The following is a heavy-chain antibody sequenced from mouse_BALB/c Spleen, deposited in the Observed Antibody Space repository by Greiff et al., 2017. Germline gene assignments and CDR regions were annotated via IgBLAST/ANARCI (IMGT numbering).Heavy chain of an antibody. D-gene: IGHD1-1*01. CDR3: ARDPDYYGSSPWFAY. CDR1: GFTFSSYG. J-gene: IGHJ3*01. V-gene: IGHV5-6-3*01. Sequence: EVKLEESGGGLVQPGGSLKLSCAASGFTFSSYGMSWVRQTPDKRLELVATINSNGGSTYYPDSVKGRFTISRDNAKNTLYLQMSSLKSEDTAMYYCARDPDYYGSSPWFAYWGQGTLVTVSA. CDR2: INSNGGST.